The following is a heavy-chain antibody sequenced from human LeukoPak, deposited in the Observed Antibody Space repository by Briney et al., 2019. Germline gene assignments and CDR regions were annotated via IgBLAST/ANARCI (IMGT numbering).Heavy chain of an antibody. CDR2: ISSSSSYI. J-gene: IGHJ3*02. V-gene: IGHV3-21*01. CDR1: GFTFSSYS. Sequence: GGPLRLSCAASGFTFSSYSMNWVRQAPGKGLEWVSSISSSSSYIYYADSVKGRFTISRDNAKNSLYLQMNSLRAEDTAVYYCAREPTVEGDAFDIWGQGTMVTVSS. D-gene: IGHD4-23*01. CDR3: AREPTVEGDAFDI.